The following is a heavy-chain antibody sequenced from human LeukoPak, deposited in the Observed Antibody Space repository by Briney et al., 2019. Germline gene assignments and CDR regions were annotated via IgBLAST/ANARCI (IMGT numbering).Heavy chain of an antibody. D-gene: IGHD3-22*01. V-gene: IGHV3-20*04. CDR1: GFTFDDYG. Sequence: GGSLRLSCAASGFTFDDYGMSWVRQAPGKGLEWVSGINWNGGSTGYADSVKGRFTISRDNAKNSLYLQMNSLRAEGTALYYCARGLTYYYDSSGYYFGYWGQGTLATVSS. CDR2: INWNGGST. J-gene: IGHJ4*02. CDR3: ARGLTYYYDSSGYYFGY.